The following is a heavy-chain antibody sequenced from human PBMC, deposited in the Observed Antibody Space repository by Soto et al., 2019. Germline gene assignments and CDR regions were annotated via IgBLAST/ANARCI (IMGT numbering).Heavy chain of an antibody. V-gene: IGHV1-3*01. Sequence: ASVKVSCKASGYTFTAHSIHWVRQAPGQRLEWLGWITAGAGYTDYSQNFQGRVTITRETSANTAYMELSSLKSEDTAIYYCARENPPKSGRYYDYWGQGTLVTVCS. CDR1: GYTFTAHS. CDR2: ITAGAGYT. J-gene: IGHJ4*02. D-gene: IGHD1-26*01. CDR3: ARENPPKSGRYYDY.